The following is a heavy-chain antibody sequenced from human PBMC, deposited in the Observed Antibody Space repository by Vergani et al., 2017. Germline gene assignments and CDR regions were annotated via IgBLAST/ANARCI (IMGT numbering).Heavy chain of an antibody. CDR2: IHHSGAT. J-gene: IGHJ4*02. Sequence: QAQLQESGPGLVKPSETLSLTCTVSCGSITNNFWSWIRRPPGKGLEWIGYIHHSGATNSKSSLRSRVSISIDTSKSSFSLRLSSVTTADTAMYYCARMGGYXEGDAFRIRYFDSWGPGILVTVSS. CDR1: CGSITNNF. V-gene: IGHV4-59*01. CDR3: ARMGGYXEGDAFRIRYFDS. D-gene: IGHD1-26*01.